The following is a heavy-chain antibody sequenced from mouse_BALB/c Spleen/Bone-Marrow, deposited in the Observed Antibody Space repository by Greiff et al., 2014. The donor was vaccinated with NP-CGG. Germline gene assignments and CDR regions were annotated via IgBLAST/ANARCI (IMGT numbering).Heavy chain of an antibody. CDR2: IYPSDSYT. Sequence: VQLQQSGAELVRPGASVKLSCKASGYTFTSYWINWVKQRPGQGLEWIGNIYPSDSYTNYNQKFKDKATLTVDKSSSTAYMQLSSPTSGDSADYFGAKAGNYDNYYAMDYWGQGTSVTVSS. CDR1: GYTFTSYW. D-gene: IGHD2-1*01. CDR3: AKAGNYDNYYAMDY. V-gene: IGHV1-69*02. J-gene: IGHJ4*01.